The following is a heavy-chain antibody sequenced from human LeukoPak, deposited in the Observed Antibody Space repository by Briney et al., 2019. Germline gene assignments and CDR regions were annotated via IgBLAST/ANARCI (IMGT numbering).Heavy chain of an antibody. D-gene: IGHD2-21*01. Sequence: PGGSLRLSCAASGFTFNTYGMHWVRQAPGKGLEWVAFIWYDGSNKYYADSVKGRFTISRDNSENTLYLQMNSLRDADTAAYYCAKVKDYYYYGMDVWGQGTTVTVSS. CDR1: GFTFNTYG. V-gene: IGHV3-30*02. CDR2: IWYDGSNK. CDR3: AKVKDYYYYGMDV. J-gene: IGHJ6*02.